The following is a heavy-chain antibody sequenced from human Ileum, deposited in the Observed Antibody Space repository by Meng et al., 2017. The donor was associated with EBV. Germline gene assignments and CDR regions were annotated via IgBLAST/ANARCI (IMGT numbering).Heavy chain of an antibody. V-gene: IGHV4-4*03. Sequence: QLQEAGPGPVKPLAALSLSCAVSRGSSSRSDWLSWVRQPPGKGLEWIGQTSHSGSTNYSPSLKSRVTISLDKSKNQLSLKLNSVTAADTAVYYCASSDYYRSDYWGQGTLVTVSS. CDR2: TSHSGST. CDR3: ASSDYYRSDY. D-gene: IGHD3-22*01. J-gene: IGHJ4*02. CDR1: RGSSSRSDW.